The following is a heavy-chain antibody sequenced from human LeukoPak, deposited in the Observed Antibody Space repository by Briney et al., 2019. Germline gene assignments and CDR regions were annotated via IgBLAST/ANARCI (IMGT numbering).Heavy chain of an antibody. D-gene: IGHD1-26*01. J-gene: IGHJ4*02. CDR2: ISGSGVST. Sequence: GGSLRLSCAASGFTFSSYAMSWVRQAPGKGLEWVSAISGSGVSTYYADSVKGRFTISIDNSKNTLYLQMNSLRAEDTAVYYCAKDGPRYSGTYCDYWGQGTLVTVSS. V-gene: IGHV3-23*01. CDR1: GFTFSSYA. CDR3: AKDGPRYSGTYCDY.